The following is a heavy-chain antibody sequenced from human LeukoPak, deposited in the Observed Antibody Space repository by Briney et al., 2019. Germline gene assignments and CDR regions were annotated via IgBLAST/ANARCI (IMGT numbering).Heavy chain of an antibody. J-gene: IGHJ4*02. D-gene: IGHD3-22*01. CDR1: GFTFSSYG. V-gene: IGHV3-33*06. CDR2: IWYDGSNK. CDR3: AKDLYYYDSSGYSH. Sequence: PGRSLRLSCAASGFTFSSYGMHWVRQAPGKGLEWVAVIWYDGSNKYYADSVKGRFTISRDNSKNTLYLQMNSLRAEDTAVYYCAKDLYYYDSSGYSHWGQGTLVTVSS.